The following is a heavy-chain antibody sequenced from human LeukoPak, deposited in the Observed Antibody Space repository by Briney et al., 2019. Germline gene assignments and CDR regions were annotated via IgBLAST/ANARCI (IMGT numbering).Heavy chain of an antibody. D-gene: IGHD2-8*02. Sequence: PGGSLRLSCAASGFTFDDYAMHWVRQAPGKGLEWVSGISWNSGSIGYADSVKGRFTISRDNAKNSLNLQMNSLRAEDTALYYCAKDEFVASDFTGAFDIWGQGTMVTVSS. J-gene: IGHJ3*02. CDR2: ISWNSGSI. CDR1: GFTFDDYA. CDR3: AKDEFVASDFTGAFDI. V-gene: IGHV3-9*01.